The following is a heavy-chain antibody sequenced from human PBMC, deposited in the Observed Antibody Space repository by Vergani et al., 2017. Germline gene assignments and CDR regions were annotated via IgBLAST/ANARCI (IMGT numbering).Heavy chain of an antibody. J-gene: IGHJ4*02. V-gene: IGHV1-58*01. CDR2: IVVGSGNT. D-gene: IGHD5-18*01. CDR3: AAVPVPGYSYGYYYFDY. Sequence: QMQLVQSGPEVKKPGTSVKVSCKASGFTFTSSAVQWVRQARGQRLGWIGWIVVGSGNTNYAQKFQERVTITRDMSTSTAYMELSSLRSEDTAVYYCAAVPVPGYSYGYYYFDYWGQGTLVTVSS. CDR1: GFTFTSSA.